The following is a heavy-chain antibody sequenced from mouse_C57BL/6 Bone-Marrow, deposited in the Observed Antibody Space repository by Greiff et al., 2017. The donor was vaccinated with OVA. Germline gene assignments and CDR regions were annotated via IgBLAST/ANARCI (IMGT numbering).Heavy chain of an antibody. CDR2: ISYDGSN. V-gene: IGHV3-6*01. J-gene: IGHJ3*01. CDR3: ARDPYYAPEGFAY. D-gene: IGHD1-1*01. Sequence: EVQRVESGPGLVKPSQSLSLTCSVTGYSITSGYYWNWIRQFPGNKLEWMGYISYDGSNNYNPSLKNRISITRDTSKNQFFLKLNSVTTEDTATYYCARDPYYAPEGFAYWGQGTLVTVSA. CDR1: GYSITSGYY.